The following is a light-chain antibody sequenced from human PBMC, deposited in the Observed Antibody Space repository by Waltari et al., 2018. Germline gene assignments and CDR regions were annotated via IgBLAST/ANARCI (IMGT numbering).Light chain of an antibody. CDR2: GAS. Sequence: EIVLTQSPGTLSLSPGERATLSCRASQSVNNNYLAWYQQKPGQAPRLLIYGASTMAAGIPDRFRGSGSGTDFTLTISRLEPEDFAAYYCQQYATSPEAFGGGTKVDIK. CDR3: QQYATSPEA. V-gene: IGKV3-20*01. CDR1: QSVNNNY. J-gene: IGKJ4*01.